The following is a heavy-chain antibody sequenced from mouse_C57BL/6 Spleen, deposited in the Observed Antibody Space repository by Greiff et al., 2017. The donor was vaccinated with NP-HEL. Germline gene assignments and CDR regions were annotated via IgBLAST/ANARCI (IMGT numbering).Heavy chain of an antibody. D-gene: IGHD1-1*01. CDR3: ARDYGSSWGWYFDV. V-gene: IGHV3-6*01. Sequence: DVKLVESGPGLVKPSQSLSLTCSVTGYSITSGYYWNWIRQFPGNKLEWMGYISYDGSNNYNPSLKNRISITRDTSKNQFFLKLNSVTTEDTATYYCARDYGSSWGWYFDVWGTGTTVTVSS. CDR2: ISYDGSN. CDR1: GYSITSGYY. J-gene: IGHJ1*03.